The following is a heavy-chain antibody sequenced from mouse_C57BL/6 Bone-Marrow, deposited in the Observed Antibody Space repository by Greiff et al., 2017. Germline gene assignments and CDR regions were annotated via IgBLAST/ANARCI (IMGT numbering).Heavy chain of an antibody. Sequence: EVQLQQSGGGLVQPGGSLSLSCAASGFTFTDYYMSWVRQPPGKALEWLGFIRNKANGYTTEYSASVKGRFTISRDNSQSILYLQMNALRAEDSATYYGARLIYDGPAWFAYWGQGTLVTVSA. CDR2: IRNKANGYTT. CDR3: ARLIYDGPAWFAY. D-gene: IGHD2-3*01. J-gene: IGHJ3*01. V-gene: IGHV7-3*01. CDR1: GFTFTDYY.